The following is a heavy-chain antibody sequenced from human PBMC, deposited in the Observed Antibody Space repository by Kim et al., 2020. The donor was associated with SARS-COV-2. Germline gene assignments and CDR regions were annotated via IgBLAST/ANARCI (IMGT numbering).Heavy chain of an antibody. J-gene: IGHJ6*02. CDR3: VTSPAVAGDPNYYYYYYGMDV. V-gene: IGHV1-24*01. CDR1: GYTLTELS. Sequence: ASVKVSCKVSGYTLTELSMHWVRQAPGKGLEWMGGFDPEDGETIYAQKFQGRVTMTEDTSTDTAYMELSSLRSEDTAVYYCVTSPAVAGDPNYYYYYYGMDVWGQGTTVTVSS. CDR2: FDPEDGET. D-gene: IGHD6-13*01.